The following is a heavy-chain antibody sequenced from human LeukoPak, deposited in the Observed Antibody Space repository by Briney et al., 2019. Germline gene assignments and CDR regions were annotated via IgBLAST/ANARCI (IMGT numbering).Heavy chain of an antibody. CDR3: ARADWNYVFVDY. J-gene: IGHJ4*02. V-gene: IGHV3-48*03. D-gene: IGHD1-7*01. CDR2: ISSSGSTI. CDR1: GFTFSSYE. Sequence: TGGSLRLSCAASGFTFSSYEMNWVRQAPGKGLEWVSYISSSGSTIYYADSVKGRFTISRDKAKNSLYLQMNSLRAEDTAVYYCARADWNYVFVDYWGQGTLVTVSS.